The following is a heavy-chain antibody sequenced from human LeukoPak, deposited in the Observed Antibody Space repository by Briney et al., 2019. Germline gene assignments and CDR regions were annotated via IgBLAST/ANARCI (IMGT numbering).Heavy chain of an antibody. J-gene: IGHJ4*02. CDR3: ARDRGIAAAGTGFDY. Sequence: KASETLSLTCTVSGGSISSYYWSWIRQPPGKGLEWIGYIYYSGSTNYNPSLKSRVTISVDTSKNQFSLKLSSVTAADTAVYYCARDRGIAAAGTGFDYRGQGPLVTVSS. D-gene: IGHD6-13*01. CDR2: IYYSGST. CDR1: GGSISSYY. V-gene: IGHV4-59*01.